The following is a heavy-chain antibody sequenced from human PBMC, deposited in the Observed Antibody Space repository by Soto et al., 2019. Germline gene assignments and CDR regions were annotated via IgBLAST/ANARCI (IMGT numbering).Heavy chain of an antibody. CDR1: GFSFSTYT. J-gene: IGHJ3*02. CDR3: AGYCIHGSCLTTFAFDS. CDR2: TSNDERYK. V-gene: IGHV3-30*09. Sequence: GGSLRLSCAASGFSFSTYTMHWVRQAPGKGLEWVAITSNDERYKYYADSVKGRFAISRDNSNNTLYLQMGSLRTEDTAVYYCAGYCIHGSCLTTFAFDSWGQGTTVTVSS. D-gene: IGHD2-15*01.